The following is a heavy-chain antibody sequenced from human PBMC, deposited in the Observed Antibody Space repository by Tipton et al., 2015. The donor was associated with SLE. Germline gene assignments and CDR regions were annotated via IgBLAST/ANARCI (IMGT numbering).Heavy chain of an antibody. Sequence: TLSLTCTVSGDSISNHFWSWIRQPAGEGLGWIGRSYTSGSTIYNPSLQSRVSVSVERSKTEVSLRLRAVTAAETAIYFCAGEPPMTMVQVVRGFDPWGQGILVTVSS. CDR2: SYTSGST. CDR1: GDSISNHF. V-gene: IGHV4-4*07. D-gene: IGHD3-10*01. CDR3: AGEPPMTMVQVVRGFDP. J-gene: IGHJ5*02.